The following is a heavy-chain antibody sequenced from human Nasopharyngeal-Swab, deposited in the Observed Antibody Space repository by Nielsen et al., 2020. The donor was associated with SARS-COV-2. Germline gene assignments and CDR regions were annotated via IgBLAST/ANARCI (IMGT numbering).Heavy chain of an antibody. CDR1: GFTFSSYW. J-gene: IGHJ4*02. Sequence: GGSLRLSCAASGFTFSSYWMHWVRQAPGKGLVWVSRINSDGSSTSYADSVKGRFTISRDNSRNTLFLQMNSLRAEDTAVYYCAKAHGNSWYSSLDYWGQGTLVTVSS. CDR3: AKAHGNSWYSSLDY. CDR2: INSDGSST. D-gene: IGHD6-13*01. V-gene: IGHV3-74*01.